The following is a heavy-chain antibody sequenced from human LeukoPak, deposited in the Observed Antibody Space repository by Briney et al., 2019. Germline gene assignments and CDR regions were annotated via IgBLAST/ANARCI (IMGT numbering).Heavy chain of an antibody. D-gene: IGHD3-3*01. CDR2: IYSAGGT. CDR1: GFTASSNY. CDR3: ARVLGRITISGVVPYGMDV. Sequence: PGGSLRLSCAAPGFTASSNYMSWVRQAPGKGLEWVSLIYSAGGTYYTDSVKGRFTISRHSSKNTLYLQMNSLRGEDTAVYYCARVLGRITISGVVPYGMDVWAQGTTVTVSS. J-gene: IGHJ6*02. V-gene: IGHV3-53*04.